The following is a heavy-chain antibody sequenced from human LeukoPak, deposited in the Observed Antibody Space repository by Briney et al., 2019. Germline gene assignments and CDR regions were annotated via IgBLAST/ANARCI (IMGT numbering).Heavy chain of an antibody. CDR2: IIPIFGTA. D-gene: IGHD6-13*01. V-gene: IGHV1-69*05. CDR1: GGTFSSDA. Sequence: SVKVSCTASGGTFSSDAISWVREAPGQGLEWMGGIIPIFGTANYAQKFQGRVTITTDESTSTAYMELSSLRSEDTAVYYCTLGIAAAGSLNWFDPWGQGTLVTVSS. J-gene: IGHJ5*02. CDR3: TLGIAAAGSLNWFDP.